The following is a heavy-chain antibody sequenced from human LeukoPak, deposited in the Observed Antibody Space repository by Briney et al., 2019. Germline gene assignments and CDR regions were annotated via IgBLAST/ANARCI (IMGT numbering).Heavy chain of an antibody. CDR3: ARVGTWLELLIDY. V-gene: IGHV3-30*10. Sequence: GGSLRLSCVTSGFIFSNYAFHWVRQSPDKGLEWVALFSYDGIHEYYTDSVKGRFTMSRDSSKNTLYLQMNSLRLEDTAVYYCARVGTWLELLIDYWGQGTQVTVSS. D-gene: IGHD3-9*01. CDR2: FSYDGIHE. CDR1: GFIFSNYA. J-gene: IGHJ4*02.